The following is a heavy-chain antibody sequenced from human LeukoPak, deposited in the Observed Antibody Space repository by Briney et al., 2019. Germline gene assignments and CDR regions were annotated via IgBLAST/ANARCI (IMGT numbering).Heavy chain of an antibody. CDR1: GGSFSGYY. V-gene: IGHV4-34*01. CDR3: ARCMVATPGENFDY. J-gene: IGHJ4*02. D-gene: IGHD5-12*01. CDR2: IYYSGST. Sequence: SETLSLTCAVYGGSFSGYYWGWIRQPPGKGLEWIASIYYSGSTYYNPYLKSRVTISVDTSKNQFSLKLSSVTAADTGVYYCARCMVATPGENFDYWGQGNLVTVSS.